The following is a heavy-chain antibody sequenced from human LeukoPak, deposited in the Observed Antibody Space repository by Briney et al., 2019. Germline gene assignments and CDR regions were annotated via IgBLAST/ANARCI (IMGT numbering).Heavy chain of an antibody. V-gene: IGHV4-39*01. J-gene: IGHJ5*02. CDR3: ARHYMVRGVIWFDP. CDR1: GGSISSNNYY. Sequence: KASQTLSLTYTVSGGSISSNNYYSGWLRQPPWKGSDWFGTVYYSGTTFCNPSLKSRVTISVATSKNQFSLKLMSVTAADTAVYYCARHYMVRGVIWFDPWGQGTLVTVSS. CDR2: VYYSGTT. D-gene: IGHD3-10*01.